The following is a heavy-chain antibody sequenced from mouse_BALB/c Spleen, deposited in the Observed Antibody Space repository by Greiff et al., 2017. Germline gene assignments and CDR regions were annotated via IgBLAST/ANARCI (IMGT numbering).Heavy chain of an antibody. CDR1: GYSITSGYY. V-gene: IGHV3-6*02. CDR3: ARGGDYYGYGGYFDY. J-gene: IGHJ2*01. CDR2: ISYDGSN. D-gene: IGHD1-2*01. Sequence: ESGPGLVKPSQSLSLTCSVTGYSITSGYYWNWIRQFPGNKLEWMGYISYDGSNNYNPSLKNRISITRDTSKNQFFLKLNSVTTEDTATYYCARGGDYYGYGGYFDYWGQGTTLTVSS.